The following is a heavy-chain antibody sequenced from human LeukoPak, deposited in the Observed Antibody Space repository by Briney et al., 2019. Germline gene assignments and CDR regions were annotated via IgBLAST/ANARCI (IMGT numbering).Heavy chain of an antibody. CDR1: GFTFSSYW. D-gene: IGHD2-15*01. CDR3: AKKTCGGGSCYSAVWFDP. J-gene: IGHJ5*02. Sequence: PGGSLRLSCAASGFTFSSYWMHWVRQAPGKGLEWVSAITDSGRSTYYADSVKGRFTISRDNSKNTLYLQVDSLRAEDTALYYCAKKTCGGGSCYSAVWFDPWGQGTLVTVSS. CDR2: ITDSGRST. V-gene: IGHV3-23*01.